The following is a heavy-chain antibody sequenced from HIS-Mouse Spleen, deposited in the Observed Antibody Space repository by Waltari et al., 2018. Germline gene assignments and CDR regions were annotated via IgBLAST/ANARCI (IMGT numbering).Heavy chain of an antibody. CDR2: IDYSGST. CDR1: GGSISSSSYY. Sequence: QLQLQESGPGLVKPSETLSLTCTVSGGSISSSSYYLGWIRQPPGKGLGWIGSIDYSGSTYYNPSLKSRVTISVDTSKNQFSLKLSSVTAADTAVYYCAREIPYSSSWYDWYFDLWGRGTLVTVSS. D-gene: IGHD6-13*01. CDR3: AREIPYSSSWYDWYFDL. V-gene: IGHV4-39*07. J-gene: IGHJ2*01.